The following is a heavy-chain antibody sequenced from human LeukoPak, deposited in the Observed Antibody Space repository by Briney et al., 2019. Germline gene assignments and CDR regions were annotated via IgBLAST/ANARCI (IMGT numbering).Heavy chain of an antibody. J-gene: IGHJ3*02. CDR3: AKLYRYCSSTSCPNAFDI. V-gene: IGHV3-23*01. CDR1: GFTFSSYA. Sequence: GGSLRLSCAASGFTFSSYAMSWVRQAPGKGLEWVSAISGSGGSTYYADSVKGRFTISRDNSKNTLYLQMNSLRAEDTAVYYRAKLYRYCSSTSCPNAFDIWGQGTMVTVSS. D-gene: IGHD2-2*01. CDR2: ISGSGGST.